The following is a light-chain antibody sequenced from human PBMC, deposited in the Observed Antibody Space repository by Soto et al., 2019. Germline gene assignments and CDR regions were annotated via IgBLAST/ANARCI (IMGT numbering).Light chain of an antibody. CDR3: CSYADGSIYF. V-gene: IGLV2-14*03. J-gene: IGLJ1*01. CDR1: SRDVGAYDY. CDR2: HVD. Sequence: QSVLTQPASVSGSPGRSITISCTGTSRDVGAYDYVSWYLQYPDKAPQLLIYHVDHRPSGVSSRFSGSKSGNTASLTISGLQAEDEGDYYCCSYADGSIYFFGTGTKVTVL.